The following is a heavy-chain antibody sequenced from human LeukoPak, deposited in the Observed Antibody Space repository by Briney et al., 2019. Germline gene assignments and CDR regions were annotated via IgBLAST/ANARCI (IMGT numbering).Heavy chain of an antibody. V-gene: IGHV3-9*03. CDR2: ISWNSGSI. D-gene: IGHD3-22*01. CDR1: GFTFDDYA. Sequence: GGSLRLSCAASGFTFDDYAMHWVRQAPGKGLEWVSGISWNSGSIGYADSVKGRFTISRDNAKNSLYLQMNSLRAEDMALYYCAEGLDSSPLDYFDYWGQGTLVTVSS. CDR3: AEGLDSSPLDYFDY. J-gene: IGHJ4*02.